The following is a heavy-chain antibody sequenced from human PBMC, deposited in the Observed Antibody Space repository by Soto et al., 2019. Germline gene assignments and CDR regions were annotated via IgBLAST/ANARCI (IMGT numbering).Heavy chain of an antibody. CDR1: GGSFSRYS. V-gene: IGHV4-34*01. D-gene: IGHD1-26*01. CDR2: INHSGST. Sequence: PSENLSLTCAVYGGSFSRYSWSWIRQLLGKRLEWIGEINHSGSTNYDTSLKSRATISVDKAQNQFSLKLSSVTAADTAVYYCARTGLGASPPYPLSYFDYPGQGTL. CDR3: ARTGLGASPPYPLSYFDY. J-gene: IGHJ4*02.